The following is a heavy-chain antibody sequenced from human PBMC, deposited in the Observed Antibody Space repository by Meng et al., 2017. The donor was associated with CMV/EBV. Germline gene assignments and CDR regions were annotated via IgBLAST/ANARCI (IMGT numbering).Heavy chain of an antibody. J-gene: IGHJ3*02. CDR2: INSDGSST. CDR1: GFTFNSYW. D-gene: IGHD4-17*01. Sequence: GGSLRLSCAASGFTFNSYWMHWVRQAPGKGLVWVSRINSDGSSTSYADSVKGRFTISRDNAKNTLYLQMNILRAEDTAVYYCARDPEGPINFLYGDDAFDIWGQGTMVTVSS. V-gene: IGHV3-74*01. CDR3: ARDPEGPINFLYGDDAFDI.